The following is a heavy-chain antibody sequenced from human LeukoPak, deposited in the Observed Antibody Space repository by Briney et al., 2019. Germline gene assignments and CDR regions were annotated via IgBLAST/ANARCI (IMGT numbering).Heavy chain of an antibody. CDR3: ARLGGGPFDP. D-gene: IGHD1-26*01. V-gene: IGHV3-30*04. CDR1: GFTFSSYA. Sequence: GGSLRLSCAASGFTFSSYAMHWVRQAPGKGLEWVAVISYDGSNKYYADSVKGRFTISRDNSKNTLYLQMNSLRAEDTAVYYCARLGGGPFDPWGQGTLVTVSS. CDR2: ISYDGSNK. J-gene: IGHJ5*02.